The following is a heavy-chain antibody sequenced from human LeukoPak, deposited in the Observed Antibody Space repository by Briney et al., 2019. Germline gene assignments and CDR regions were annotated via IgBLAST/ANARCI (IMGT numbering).Heavy chain of an antibody. Sequence: GGSLRLSCVASGFTFSSYAMHWVRQAPGKGLEWVAVISYNGSNKYYPDSVKGRFTISRDNSKNTLYLQINSLRAEDTAVYYCAREDGMVRGVIPPYYYYYMDVWGKGTTVTVSS. CDR1: GFTFSSYA. V-gene: IGHV3-30-3*01. CDR3: AREDGMVRGVIPPYYYYYMDV. CDR2: ISYNGSNK. J-gene: IGHJ6*03. D-gene: IGHD3-10*01.